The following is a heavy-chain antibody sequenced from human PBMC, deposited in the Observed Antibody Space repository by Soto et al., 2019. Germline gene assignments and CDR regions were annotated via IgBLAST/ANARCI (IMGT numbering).Heavy chain of an antibody. D-gene: IGHD3-3*01. V-gene: IGHV3-30*18. J-gene: IGHJ6*03. Sequence: GGSLRLSCAASGFTFSSYGMHWVRQAPGKGLEWVAVISYDGSNKYYADSVKGRFTISRDNSKNTLYLQMNSLRAEDTAVYYCAKDRSRFLEGLLPHFYMDVWGKGTTVTVSS. CDR3: AKDRSRFLEGLLPHFYMDV. CDR1: GFTFSSYG. CDR2: ISYDGSNK.